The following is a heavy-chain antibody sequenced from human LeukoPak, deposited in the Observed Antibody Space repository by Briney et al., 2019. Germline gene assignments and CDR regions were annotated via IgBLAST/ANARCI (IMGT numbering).Heavy chain of an antibody. J-gene: IGHJ4*02. D-gene: IGHD2-2*02. V-gene: IGHV3-7*01. CDR3: ARGGKYQLLYGIY. CDR1: GFTFSSYW. Sequence: HPGGSLRLSCAASGFTFSSYWMSWVRQAPGKGLEWVANIKQDGSEKYYADSVKGRFTISRDNAKNSLYLQMNSLRAEDTAVYYCARGGKYQLLYGIYWGQGTLVTVSS. CDR2: IKQDGSEK.